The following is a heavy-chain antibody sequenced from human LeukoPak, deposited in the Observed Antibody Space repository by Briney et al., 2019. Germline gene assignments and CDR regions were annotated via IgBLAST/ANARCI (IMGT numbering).Heavy chain of an antibody. D-gene: IGHD1-1*01. Sequence: GASVKVSCKTSGYTFTVYYIHWVRQAPGQGLEWMGRINPNSGGTNYAQKFQGRVTMTRDTSISTAYMELRSLRSDDTAVYYCALSWSWKNWFDPWGQGTLVTVSS. CDR3: ALSWSWKNWFDP. J-gene: IGHJ5*02. CDR2: INPNSGGT. V-gene: IGHV1-2*06. CDR1: GYTFTVYY.